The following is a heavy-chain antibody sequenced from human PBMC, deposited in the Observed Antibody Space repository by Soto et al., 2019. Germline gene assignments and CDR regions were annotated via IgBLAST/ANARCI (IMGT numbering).Heavy chain of an antibody. Sequence: QVQLVQSGAEVKKPGASVKVSCKASGYTFASYAISWMRQAPGQGLGWMGWISAYNGNTNYAQKRQGRVTITTDTSTSTAYMEMRSLRSDDTAVYYCSRDPPPPDYWGQGTLVTVSS. J-gene: IGHJ4*02. CDR1: GYTFASYA. CDR3: SRDPPPPDY. V-gene: IGHV1-18*01. CDR2: ISAYNGNT.